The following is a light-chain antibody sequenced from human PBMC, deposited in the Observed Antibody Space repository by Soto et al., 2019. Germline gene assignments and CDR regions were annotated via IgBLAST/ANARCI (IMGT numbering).Light chain of an antibody. J-gene: IGKJ5*01. V-gene: IGKV3-20*01. CDR3: QQYGSSPT. Sequence: EIVLTQSPGTLSLSPGERATLSCRAGQSVSISYLAWYQQKPGQAPRLLIYGASSRATGIPDRFSGSGSGTDFTLTISRLEPEDFAVYYCQQYGSSPTFGQGTRLEIK. CDR2: GAS. CDR1: QSVSISY.